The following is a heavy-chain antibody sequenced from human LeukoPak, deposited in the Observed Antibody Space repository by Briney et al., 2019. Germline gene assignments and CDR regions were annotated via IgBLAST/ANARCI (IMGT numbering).Heavy chain of an antibody. D-gene: IGHD1-26*01. CDR2: ISGSGGST. CDR1: GFTFSSYA. CDR3: AKDRAGATRVNWFDP. J-gene: IGHJ5*02. Sequence: TGGSLRLSCAASGFTFSSYAMSWVRQAPGKGLDWVSAISGSGGSTYYADSVKGRFTISRDNSKNTLYLQMNSLRAEDTAVYYCAKDRAGATRVNWFDPWGQGTLVIVSS. V-gene: IGHV3-23*01.